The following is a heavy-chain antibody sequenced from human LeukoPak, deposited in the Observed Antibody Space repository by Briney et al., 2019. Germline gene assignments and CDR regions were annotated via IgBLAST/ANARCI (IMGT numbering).Heavy chain of an antibody. CDR3: ARGGRGKYYFGY. CDR1: GFTFSSYG. Sequence: GRSLRLSCAASGFTFSSYGMHWVRQAPGKGLEWVAVIWYDGSNKYYAGSVKGRFTISRDNSKNTLYLQMNSLRAEDTAVYYCARGGRGKYYFGYWGQGTLVTVSS. D-gene: IGHD3-16*01. CDR2: IWYDGSNK. J-gene: IGHJ4*02. V-gene: IGHV3-33*01.